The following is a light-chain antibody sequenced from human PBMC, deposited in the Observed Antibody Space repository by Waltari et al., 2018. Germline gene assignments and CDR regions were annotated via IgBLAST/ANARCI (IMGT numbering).Light chain of an antibody. CDR2: YAS. CDR3: QQYYSTPPGT. CDR1: QGISSY. Sequence: AIRMTQSPFSLSASVGDRVTITCWASQGISSYLVWYQQKPAKAPKFFMCYASTLQSGVPSRFSGSGSGTDYTLTITSLQPEDFATYYCQQYYSTPPGTFGQGTKLEIK. V-gene: IGKV1D-43*01. J-gene: IGKJ2*01.